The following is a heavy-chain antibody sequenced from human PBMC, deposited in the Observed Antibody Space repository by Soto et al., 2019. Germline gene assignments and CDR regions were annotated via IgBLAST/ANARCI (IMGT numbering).Heavy chain of an antibody. CDR1: GYTFSSYY. CDR3: ARGGGIVVVTAPYDY. Sequence: ASVKVFCKASGYTFSSYYMNWVRQAPGQGLEWLGIINPSGGYTTYAQRFLGRVTMTSDTSTSTVHMELGSLTSEDTAVYYCARGGGIVVVTAPYDYWGQGTLVTVSS. D-gene: IGHD2-21*02. J-gene: IGHJ4*02. CDR2: INPSGGYT. V-gene: IGHV1-46*03.